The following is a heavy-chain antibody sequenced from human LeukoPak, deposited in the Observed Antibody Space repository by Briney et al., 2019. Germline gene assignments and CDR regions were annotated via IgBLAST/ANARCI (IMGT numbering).Heavy chain of an antibody. CDR1: GGSISSGGYY. J-gene: IGHJ5*02. CDR3: AREMSYYDSSGYSNWFDP. Sequence: SQTLSLTCTVSGGSISSGGYYWSWIRQHPGKGLEWIGYIYYSGSTYYNPSLKSRVTISVDTSKNQFSLKLSSVTAADTAVYYCAREMSYYDSSGYSNWFDPWGQGTLVTVSS. D-gene: IGHD3-22*01. V-gene: IGHV4-31*03. CDR2: IYYSGST.